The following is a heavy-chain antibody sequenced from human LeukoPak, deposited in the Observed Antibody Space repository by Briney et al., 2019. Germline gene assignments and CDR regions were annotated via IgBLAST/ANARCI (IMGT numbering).Heavy chain of an antibody. V-gene: IGHV3-23*01. CDR1: AFTFSNFG. Sequence: GGSLRLSCAASAFTFSNFGMSWVRQAPGKGLEWVTVISSSGDSTYYADSVKGRFTISRDNAKNSLYLQMNSLRAEDTAVYYCAREGMYYFDYWGQGTLVTVSS. J-gene: IGHJ4*02. CDR3: AREGMYYFDY. CDR2: ISSSGDST.